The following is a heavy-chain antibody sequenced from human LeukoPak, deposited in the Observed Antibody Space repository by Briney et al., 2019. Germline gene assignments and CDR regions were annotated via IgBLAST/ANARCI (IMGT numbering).Heavy chain of an antibody. V-gene: IGHV3-7*01. CDR3: ARARYFDWFLYDY. CDR2: MYQDGSEK. J-gene: IGHJ4*02. D-gene: IGHD3-9*01. CDR1: GFIFSSYW. Sequence: PGGSLRLSCSTSGFIFSSYWVTWVRQAPGKGLEWVANMYQDGSEKYYVDSVKGRFTISRDNAKNSLYLQMNSLRAEDTAVYYCARARYFDWFLYDYWGQGTLVTVSS.